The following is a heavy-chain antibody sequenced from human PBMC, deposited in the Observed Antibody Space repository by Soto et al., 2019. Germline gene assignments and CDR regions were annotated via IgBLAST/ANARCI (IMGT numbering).Heavy chain of an antibody. CDR3: AKDRDGDYGGIDY. V-gene: IGHV3-23*01. CDR1: GFTFSTYA. D-gene: IGHD4-17*01. J-gene: IGHJ4*01. Sequence: SGGSLRLSCAASGFTFSTYAMIWVRQAPGKGLEWVSVITGSGGSTYYADSVKGRFTISRDTSKNTLFLQMNSLRAEDTAVYYCAKDRDGDYGGIDYWGQGTMVTGSS. CDR2: ITGSGGST.